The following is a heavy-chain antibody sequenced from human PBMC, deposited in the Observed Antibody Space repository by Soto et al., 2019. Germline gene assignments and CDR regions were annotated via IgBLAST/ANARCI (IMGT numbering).Heavy chain of an antibody. V-gene: IGHV5-10-1*01. J-gene: IGHJ3*02. Sequence: GESLKISCKGSGYSFTSYWISWVRQMPGKGLEWMGRIDPSDSYTNYSPSFQGHVTISADKSISTAYLQWSSLKASDTAMYYCAMTKITMIVVPLEAFDIWGEGTMVTVSS. D-gene: IGHD3-22*01. CDR2: IDPSDSYT. CDR1: GYSFTSYW. CDR3: AMTKITMIVVPLEAFDI.